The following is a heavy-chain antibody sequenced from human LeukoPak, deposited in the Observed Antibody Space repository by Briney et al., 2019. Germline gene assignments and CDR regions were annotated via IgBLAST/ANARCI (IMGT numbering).Heavy chain of an antibody. Sequence: GGSLRLSCAASGFTFSSYGMHWVRQAPGKGLEWVAVIWYDGSNKYYADSVKGRFTISRDNSKNTLYLQMNSLRAEDTAVYYCAKGPRGSQYYDILTGYYRLDFDYWGQGTLVTVSS. J-gene: IGHJ4*02. CDR1: GFTFSSYG. CDR2: IWYDGSNK. CDR3: AKGPRGSQYYDILTGYYRLDFDY. V-gene: IGHV3-33*06. D-gene: IGHD3-9*01.